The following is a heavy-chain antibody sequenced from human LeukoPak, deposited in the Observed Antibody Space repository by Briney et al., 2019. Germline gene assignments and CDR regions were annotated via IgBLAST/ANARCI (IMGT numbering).Heavy chain of an antibody. Sequence: PGGSLRLSCAASGFTFSSYSMNWVRQAPGKGLEWVSFISSSSSYIYYADSVKGRFTISRDNAKNSLYLQMNSLRAEDTAVYYCAREGSYYYGMDVWGQGTTVTVFS. J-gene: IGHJ6*02. CDR2: ISSSSSYI. CDR1: GFTFSSYS. V-gene: IGHV3-21*01. CDR3: AREGSYYYGMDV. D-gene: IGHD2-15*01.